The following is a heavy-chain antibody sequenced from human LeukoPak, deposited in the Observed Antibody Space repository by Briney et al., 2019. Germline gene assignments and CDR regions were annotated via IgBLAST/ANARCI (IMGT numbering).Heavy chain of an antibody. Sequence: GGSLRLSCAASGFTFTSYAMTWVRQAPGKGLEWVSGISNSGSSTYYADSVKGRFTISRDNSKNTLYLQLSSLRAEDTAVYYCANTMVRGSYSMDVWGQGTTVTVSS. CDR2: ISNSGSST. V-gene: IGHV3-23*01. CDR3: ANTMVRGSYSMDV. D-gene: IGHD3-10*01. J-gene: IGHJ6*02. CDR1: GFTFTSYA.